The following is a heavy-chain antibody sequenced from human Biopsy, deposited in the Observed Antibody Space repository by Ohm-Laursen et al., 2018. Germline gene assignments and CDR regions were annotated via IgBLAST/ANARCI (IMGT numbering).Heavy chain of an antibody. V-gene: IGHV1-2*02. Sequence: GASVKVSCKASGYTFTGQYLHWVRQAPGQGLEWMGWINPHSGTTKFAQDFQGRVTMTRDMSITTAYMELRRLRSDDTAVYYCAKGQDLRGGAEYFQHWGQGALVTVSS. D-gene: IGHD2-15*01. CDR3: AKGQDLRGGAEYFQH. J-gene: IGHJ1*01. CDR2: INPHSGTT. CDR1: GYTFTGQY.